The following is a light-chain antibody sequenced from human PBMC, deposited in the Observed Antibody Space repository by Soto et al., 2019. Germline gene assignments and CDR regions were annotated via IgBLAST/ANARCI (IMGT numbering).Light chain of an antibody. J-gene: IGLJ1*01. Sequence: QSALTQPASVSGSPGQSITISCTGTSSGIRDYNYVSWYQQLPGNAPKLIMYEVSNRPSGISNRFSGSKSGNTASLTISGLQAEDEADYYCSSKSPDFFRTGTKLSVL. CDR3: SSKSPDF. V-gene: IGLV2-14*01. CDR2: EVS. CDR1: SSGIRDYNY.